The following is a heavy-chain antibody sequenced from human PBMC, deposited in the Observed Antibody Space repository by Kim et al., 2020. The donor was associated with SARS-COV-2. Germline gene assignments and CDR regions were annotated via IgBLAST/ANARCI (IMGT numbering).Heavy chain of an antibody. CDR3: AKGWIQLWSPFDY. Sequence: GESLRLSCAASGFTFSSYGMHWVRQAPGKGLEWVAVIWYDGSNKYYADSVKGRFTISRDNSKNTLYLQMNSLRAEDTAVYYCAKGWIQLWSPFDYWGQGTLVTVSS. CDR2: IWYDGSNK. D-gene: IGHD5-18*01. CDR1: GFTFSSYG. J-gene: IGHJ4*02. V-gene: IGHV3-33*06.